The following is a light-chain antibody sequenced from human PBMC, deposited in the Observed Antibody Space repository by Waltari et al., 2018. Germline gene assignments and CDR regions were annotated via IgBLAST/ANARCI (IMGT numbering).Light chain of an antibody. CDR1: QSLVHSDGKTY. J-gene: IGKJ1*01. V-gene: IGKV2-30*02. Sequence: DVVMTQSPLSLPVTLGQPATISCRSSQSLVHSDGKTYLNWFQQRPGQSPRRLIYKVFNRDSGVPDRFSGSGSGTDFTLKISRVEAEDVGAYYCMQATQWPRTFGQGTKVEIK. CDR2: KVF. CDR3: MQATQWPRT.